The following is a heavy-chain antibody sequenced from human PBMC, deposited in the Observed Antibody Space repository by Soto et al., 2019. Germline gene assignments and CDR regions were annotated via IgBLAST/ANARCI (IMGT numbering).Heavy chain of an antibody. CDR1: GYTFTSYA. J-gene: IGHJ4*02. Sequence: QVQLVQSGAEEKKPGASVKVSCKASGYTFTSYAMHWVRQAPGQRLEWMGWINAGNGNTKYSQKFQGRVTITRDTPASTVYMELRSLRSGDTAVYYCARSITLPTPLDYRGQGTLVTVSS. CDR3: ARSITLPTPLDY. CDR2: INAGNGNT. D-gene: IGHD1-20*01. V-gene: IGHV1-3*05.